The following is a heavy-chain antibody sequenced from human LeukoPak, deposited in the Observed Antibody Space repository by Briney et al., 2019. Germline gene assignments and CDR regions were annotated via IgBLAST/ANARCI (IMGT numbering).Heavy chain of an antibody. CDR1: GYTFTGYY. V-gene: IGHV1-2*02. Sequence: GASVKVSCKASGYTFTGYYMHWVRQAPGQGLEWMGWINPNSGGTNYAQKFQGRVTMTRDTSISTAYMEPSRLRSDDTAVYYCARASNYYDSSGYYSYWGQGTLVTVSS. D-gene: IGHD3-22*01. CDR3: ARASNYYDSSGYYSY. J-gene: IGHJ4*02. CDR2: INPNSGGT.